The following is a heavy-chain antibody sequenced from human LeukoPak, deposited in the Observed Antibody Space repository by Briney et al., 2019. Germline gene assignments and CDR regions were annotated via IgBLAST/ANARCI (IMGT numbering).Heavy chain of an antibody. Sequence: GGSLRLSCAASGFIVGHYYMSWVRQAPGKGLECVSVIYSDDAAYYADSVKGRFTISRDDSKNTLSLQMDSLRAEDTAVYYCARDRAAADPWGQGTLVTVSS. V-gene: IGHV3-53*01. CDR1: GFIVGHYY. CDR3: ARDRAAADP. D-gene: IGHD6-13*01. CDR2: IYSDDAA. J-gene: IGHJ5*02.